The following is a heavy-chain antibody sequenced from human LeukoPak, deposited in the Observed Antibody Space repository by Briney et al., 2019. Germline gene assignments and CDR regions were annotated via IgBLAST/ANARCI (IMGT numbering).Heavy chain of an antibody. V-gene: IGHV7-4-1*02. CDR2: IDTNTGSP. D-gene: IGHD3-3*01. Sequence: ASVKVSCTASGYTFTTYPINWVRQAPGQGLEWMGWIDTNTGSPTYAQGLTGRFVFSLDTSVSTAFLQINSLQAEDTAVYYCARGIGLFWSGSHWFDPWGQGTLVTVSP. CDR3: ARGIGLFWSGSHWFDP. J-gene: IGHJ5*02. CDR1: GYTFTTYP.